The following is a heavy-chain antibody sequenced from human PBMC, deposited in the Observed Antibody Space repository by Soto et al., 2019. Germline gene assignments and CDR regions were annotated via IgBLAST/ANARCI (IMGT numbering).Heavy chain of an antibody. Sequence: SETLSLTCSVSGASTSSSGDYSWSWIRQPPGKGLEWIGSIYYSGSTYYNPSLKSRVTISVDTSKNQFSLKLSSVTAADTAVYYCARLFCSSTTCYWGANWFDPWGQGTLVTVSS. D-gene: IGHD2-2*01. J-gene: IGHJ5*02. CDR1: GASTSSSGDYS. CDR3: ARLFCSSTTCYWGANWFDP. V-gene: IGHV4-30-4*01. CDR2: IYYSGST.